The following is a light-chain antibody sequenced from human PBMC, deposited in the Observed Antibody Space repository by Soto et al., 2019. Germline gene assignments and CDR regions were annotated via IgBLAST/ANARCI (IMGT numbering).Light chain of an antibody. CDR1: QSVSSY. CDR2: DAS. Sequence: EIVLTQSPATLSLSPGERATLSCRASQSVSSYLAWYQQKPGQAPRLLIYDASNRATGIPARFSGSGSGTDFTLTISSLEPEDFAVYYCQQRSNWPPGRTFRQGTKVEIK. CDR3: QQRSNWPPGRT. V-gene: IGKV3-11*01. J-gene: IGKJ1*01.